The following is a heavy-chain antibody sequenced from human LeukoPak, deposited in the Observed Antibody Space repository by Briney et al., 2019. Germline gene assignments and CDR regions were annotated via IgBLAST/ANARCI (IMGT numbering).Heavy chain of an antibody. D-gene: IGHD3-22*01. Sequence: GGSLRLSCAASGFTFSSYGMHWVRQAPGKGLEWVAVISYDGSNKYYADSVKGRFTISRDNSKNTLYLQMNSLRAEDTAVYYCAKSAYYDSSGYRECDYWGQGTLVTVSS. V-gene: IGHV3-30*18. J-gene: IGHJ4*02. CDR1: GFTFSSYG. CDR2: ISYDGSNK. CDR3: AKSAYYDSSGYRECDY.